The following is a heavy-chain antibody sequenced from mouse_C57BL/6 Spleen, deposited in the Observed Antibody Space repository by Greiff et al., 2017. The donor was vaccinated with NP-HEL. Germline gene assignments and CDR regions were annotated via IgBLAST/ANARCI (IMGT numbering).Heavy chain of an antibody. CDR1: GYTFTEYT. Sequence: VQLQQSGTELVKPGASVKLSCKASGYTFTEYTIHWVKQRSGQGLEWIGWCYPGSGSIKYNEKFKDKATLTADKSSSTVYMELSRLTSEDSAVYFCAGGLTGTAWFADWGQGTLVTVSA. D-gene: IGHD4-1*01. CDR2: CYPGSGSI. J-gene: IGHJ3*01. V-gene: IGHV1-62-2*01. CDR3: AGGLTGTAWFAD.